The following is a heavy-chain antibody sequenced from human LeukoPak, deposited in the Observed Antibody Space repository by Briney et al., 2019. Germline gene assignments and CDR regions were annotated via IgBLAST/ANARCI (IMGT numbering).Heavy chain of an antibody. D-gene: IGHD6-19*01. CDR3: TRSTGWYNYFDY. Sequence: GGSLRLSCAASGFTFEDFGMHWVRQAPGKGLEWVSGISWNSGSVDYADSVKGRFTISRDNAKNSLYLQMNSLRTEDMALYYCTRSTGWYNYFDYWGQGTLVTVSS. V-gene: IGHV3-9*03. CDR2: ISWNSGSV. J-gene: IGHJ4*02. CDR1: GFTFEDFG.